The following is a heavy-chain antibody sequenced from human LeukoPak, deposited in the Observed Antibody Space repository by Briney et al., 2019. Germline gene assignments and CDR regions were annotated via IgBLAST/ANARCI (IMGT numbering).Heavy chain of an antibody. J-gene: IGHJ5*02. D-gene: IGHD1-14*01. V-gene: IGHV3-20*01. CDR3: ARNPGPVNWFDP. Sequence: TGGSLRLSCAASGFTFDDYGMSWVRQAAGKGLGWVSGFNWNGGSTGYADSVKGRFTISGDNAKNSLYLQMNRLRAEDTALYHCARNPGPVNWFDPWGQGTLVTVPS. CDR1: GFTFDDYG. CDR2: FNWNGGST.